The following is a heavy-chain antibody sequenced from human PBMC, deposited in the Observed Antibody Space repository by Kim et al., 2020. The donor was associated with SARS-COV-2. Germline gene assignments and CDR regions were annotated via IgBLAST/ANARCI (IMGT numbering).Heavy chain of an antibody. CDR1: GYTFTSYY. CDR2: INPSGGST. CDR3: ARGALLWFGELLGVGEY. V-gene: IGHV1-46*01. D-gene: IGHD3-10*01. J-gene: IGHJ4*02. Sequence: ASVKVSCKASGYTFTSYYMHWVRQAPGQGLEWMGIINPSGGSTSYAQKFQGRVTMTRDTSTSTVYMELSSLRSEDTAVYYCARGALLWFGELLGVGEYWGQGTLVTVSS.